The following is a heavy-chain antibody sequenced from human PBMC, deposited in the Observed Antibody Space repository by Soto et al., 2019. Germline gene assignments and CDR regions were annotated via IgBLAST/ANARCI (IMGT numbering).Heavy chain of an antibody. CDR2: TNPSGGST. D-gene: IGHD3-10*01. Sequence: ASVQVSCKASGYTFTSYYMHGVRQATGQGLEWMGITNPSGGSTSYAQKFQGRVTMTRDTSTSTVYMELSSLRSEDTAVYYCARDLGRPYYCGMDVWGQGTTVTVSS. CDR3: ARDLGRPYYCGMDV. V-gene: IGHV1-46*01. J-gene: IGHJ6*02. CDR1: GYTFTSYY.